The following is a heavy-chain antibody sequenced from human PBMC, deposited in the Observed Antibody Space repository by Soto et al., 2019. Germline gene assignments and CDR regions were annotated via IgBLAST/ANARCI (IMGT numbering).Heavy chain of an antibody. CDR2: IYYSGST. Sequence: QVQLQESGPGLAKPSETLSLTCTVSGGSISTYYWSWIRQPPGKGLEWIGYIYYSGSTNYNPSLQSRVTVAVATSKNQFSLRLGSVPAADTAVYYCARGGWRHIDYWGQGTLVTVSS. CDR3: ARGGWRHIDY. D-gene: IGHD3-3*01. J-gene: IGHJ4*02. V-gene: IGHV4-59*08. CDR1: GGSISTYY.